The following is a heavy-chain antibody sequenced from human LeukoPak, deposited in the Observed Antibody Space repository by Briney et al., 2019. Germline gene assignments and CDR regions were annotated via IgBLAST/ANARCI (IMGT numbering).Heavy chain of an antibody. V-gene: IGHV4-59*01. CDR1: GGSTSSYY. J-gene: IGHJ4*02. CDR2: IYYTGST. CDR3: ARYRSGWYRDFDY. D-gene: IGHD6-19*01. Sequence: PSETLSLTCTVSGGSTSSYYWSWLRQPPGQGLEWIGHIYYTGSTTYNPSLKSRVTISVDTSKNQFSLKLSSVTAAVTAVYYCARYRSGWYRDFDYWGQGTLVTVSS.